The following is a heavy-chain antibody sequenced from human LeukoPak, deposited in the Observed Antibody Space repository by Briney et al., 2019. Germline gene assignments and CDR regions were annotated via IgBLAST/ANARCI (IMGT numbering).Heavy chain of an antibody. D-gene: IGHD3-22*01. CDR2: ISGSGGST. CDR3: ARDTYYDSSGYYHY. Sequence: GGSLRLSCAASGFTFSSYAMSWVRQAPGKGLEWVSAISGSGGSTYYADSVKGRFTISRDNSKITLYLQMNSLRAEDTAVYYCARDTYYDSSGYYHYWGQGTLVTVSS. CDR1: GFTFSSYA. V-gene: IGHV3-23*01. J-gene: IGHJ4*02.